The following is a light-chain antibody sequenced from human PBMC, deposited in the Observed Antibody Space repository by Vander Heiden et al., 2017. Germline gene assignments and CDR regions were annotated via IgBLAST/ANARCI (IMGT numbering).Light chain of an antibody. CDR2: RNT. Sequence: QSVLTQPPSASGTPGQRVTVPCSGSSANMRMNYESWYQQRPGTAPKLLIYRNTQRPSGVPDRFSGSNSGTSASLAISGLRSEDEADYYCAACDDSLSGYVFGTGTKVTVL. CDR1: SANMRMNY. V-gene: IGLV1-47*01. J-gene: IGLJ1*01. CDR3: AACDDSLSGYV.